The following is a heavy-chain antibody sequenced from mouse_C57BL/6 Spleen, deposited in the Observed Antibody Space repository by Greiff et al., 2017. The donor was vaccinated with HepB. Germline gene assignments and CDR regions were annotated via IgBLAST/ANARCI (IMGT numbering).Heavy chain of an antibody. CDR2: IYPGSGNT. J-gene: IGHJ4*01. CDR3: ARCYGSSLYAMDY. V-gene: IGHV1-76*01. D-gene: IGHD1-1*01. CDR1: GYTFTDYY. Sequence: QVQLQQSGAELVRPGASVKLSCKASGYTFTDYYINWVKQRPGQGLEWIARIYPGSGNTYYNEKFKGKATLTAETSSSTAYMQLSSLTSEDSAVYFCARCYGSSLYAMDYWGQGTSVTVSS.